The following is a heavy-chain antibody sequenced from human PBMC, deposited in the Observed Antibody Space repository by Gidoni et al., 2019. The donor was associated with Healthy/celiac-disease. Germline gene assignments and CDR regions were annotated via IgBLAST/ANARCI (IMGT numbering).Heavy chain of an antibody. CDR2: IKSKTDGGTT. Sequence: EVQLVESGGGLVKPGGSLRLSCAASGFNFSNAWMSWVRQAPGKGLEWVGRIKSKTDGGTTEYAAPVKGRFTIARDDSKNTLYLQMNSLKTEDTAVYYCTLGNYYDSSGYSFDYWGQGTLVTVSS. CDR1: GFNFSNAW. J-gene: IGHJ4*02. V-gene: IGHV3-15*01. D-gene: IGHD3-22*01. CDR3: TLGNYYDSSGYSFDY.